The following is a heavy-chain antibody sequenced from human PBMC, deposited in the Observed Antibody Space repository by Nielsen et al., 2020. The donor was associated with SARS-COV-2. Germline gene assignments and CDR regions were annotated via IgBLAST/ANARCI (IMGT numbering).Heavy chain of an antibody. CDR3: ARDYYYDSSGYIAVVYYFDY. D-gene: IGHD3-22*01. V-gene: IGHV3-21*01. J-gene: IGHJ4*02. CDR1: GFTFSSYS. CDR2: ISSSSSYI. Sequence: GGSLRLSCAASGFTFSSYSMNWVRQAPGKGLEWVSSISSSSSYIYYADSVKGRFTISRDNAKNSLYLQMNSLRAEDTAVYYCARDYYYDSSGYIAVVYYFDYWGQGTLVTVSS.